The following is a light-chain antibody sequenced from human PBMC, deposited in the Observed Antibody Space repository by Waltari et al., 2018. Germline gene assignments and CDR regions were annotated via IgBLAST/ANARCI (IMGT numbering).Light chain of an antibody. J-gene: IGKJ1*01. CDR3: QKYGTLPAT. CDR1: QSVSRT. Sequence: EIVLTQSPGTLSLSPGERATLSCRASQSVSRTLAWYQQKPGQAPRLLIYDASTRATGIPDRFSGSESGTDFSLTISRVEPEDFAVYYCQKYGTLPATFGQGTKVEIK. CDR2: DAS. V-gene: IGKV3-20*01.